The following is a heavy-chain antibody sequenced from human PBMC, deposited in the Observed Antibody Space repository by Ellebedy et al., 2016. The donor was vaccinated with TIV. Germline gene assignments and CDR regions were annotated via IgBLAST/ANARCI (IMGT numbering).Heavy chain of an antibody. J-gene: IGHJ4*02. CDR1: GYTFANYY. CDR2: INPSGGDT. V-gene: IGHV1-46*01. CDR3: AIGQLDY. D-gene: IGHD3/OR15-3a*01. Sequence: ASVKVSCXTSGYTFANYYLHWLRQAPGQGLEWMGIINPSGGDTSYAQKFQGRLTVTMDTSTRTVHMELTNLRGDDTAVYYCAIGQLDYWGQGALVSVSS.